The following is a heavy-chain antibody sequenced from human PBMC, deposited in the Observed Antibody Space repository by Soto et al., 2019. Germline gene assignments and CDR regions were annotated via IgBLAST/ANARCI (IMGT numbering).Heavy chain of an antibody. CDR2: ISSSSTYI. CDR1: GFSISAYT. CDR3: ARDLVRAVAGTNLDY. D-gene: IGHD6-19*01. V-gene: IGHV3-21*01. Sequence: EVPLVESGGGLVKPGGSLRLSCAVSGFSISAYTMNWVRQAPGKGLEWVSSISSSSTYIYYADSVKGRFTISRDNAKNSLFLQMNSLRVEDTAVYYCARDLVRAVAGTNLDYWGQGTLVTVSS. J-gene: IGHJ4*02.